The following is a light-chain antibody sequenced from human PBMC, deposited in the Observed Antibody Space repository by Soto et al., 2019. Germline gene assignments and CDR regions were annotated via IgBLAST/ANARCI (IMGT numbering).Light chain of an antibody. V-gene: IGKV3-15*01. Sequence: EIVMTQSPATLSLSPGERATLSCRASESIGTDLAWYQQKPGQAPRLLFYGASTRVTDIPARFRATGSGTAFTRTISSLQSEDVAVYSWQQHNKWPRTFGQGTKVEIK. CDR2: GAS. CDR1: ESIGTD. J-gene: IGKJ1*01. CDR3: QQHNKWPRT.